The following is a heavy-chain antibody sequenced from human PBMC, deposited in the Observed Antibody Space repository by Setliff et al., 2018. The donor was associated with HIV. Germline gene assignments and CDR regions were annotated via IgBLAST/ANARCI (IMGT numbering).Heavy chain of an antibody. CDR1: RGSISTTNW. Sequence: KASETLSLTCAVSRGSISTTNWWSWVRQSPGKGLEWIGEINDGGNTNDSPSLKSRVIMSVDTSKNQFSLRLISVTAADTAVYYCARRPVSPFTLTTGMLGPWGQGIRVTVSS. J-gene: IGHJ5*02. V-gene: IGHV4-4*02. D-gene: IGHD4-17*01. CDR3: ARRPVSPFTLTTGMLGP. CDR2: INDGGNT.